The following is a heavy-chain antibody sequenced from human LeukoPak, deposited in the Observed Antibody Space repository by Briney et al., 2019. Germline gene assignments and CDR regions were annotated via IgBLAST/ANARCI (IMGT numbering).Heavy chain of an antibody. CDR1: GYTFTGYY. Sequence: ASVKVSCKASGYTFTGYYMHWVRQAPGQGLEWMGRINPNSGGTNYAQKFQGRVTMTRDTSISTAYMELSRQRSDDTAVYYCARAFGGVIVNDYWGQGTLVTVSS. CDR3: ARAFGGVIVNDY. J-gene: IGHJ4*02. V-gene: IGHV1-2*06. CDR2: INPNSGGT. D-gene: IGHD3-16*02.